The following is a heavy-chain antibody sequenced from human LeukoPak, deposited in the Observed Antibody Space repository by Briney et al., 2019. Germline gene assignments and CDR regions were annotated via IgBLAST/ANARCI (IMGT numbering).Heavy chain of an antibody. CDR3: ARLLVYGSGAEAFDY. J-gene: IGHJ4*02. D-gene: IGHD3-10*01. Sequence: GGSLRLSCAASGFTFSRYWTSWVRQAPGKGLEWVANINEDGSEKYYLDSVRGRFTISRDNAKNSLYLQMDSLRAEDTAVYYCARLLVYGSGAEAFDYWGQGALVTVSS. CDR1: GFTFSRYW. CDR2: INEDGSEK. V-gene: IGHV3-7*01.